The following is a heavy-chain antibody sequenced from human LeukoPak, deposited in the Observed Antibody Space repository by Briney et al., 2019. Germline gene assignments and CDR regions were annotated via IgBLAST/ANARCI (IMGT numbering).Heavy chain of an antibody. V-gene: IGHV3-48*03. CDR3: ARDIVNGPFVISLES. CDR1: GFSLSSYE. CDR2: ISSGGNTQ. D-gene: IGHD2-21*01. Sequence: GGSLRLFCAASGFSLSSYEMNWIRQVPGKGLEWVSHISSGGNTQYYADSVRGRFTMSRDDAKNSLDLQMDSLRIEDTGVYYCARDIVNGPFVISLESWGQGARVTVSS. J-gene: IGHJ4*02.